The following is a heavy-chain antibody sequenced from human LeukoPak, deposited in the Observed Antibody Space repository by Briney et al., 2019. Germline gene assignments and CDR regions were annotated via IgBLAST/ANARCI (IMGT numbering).Heavy chain of an antibody. D-gene: IGHD2-15*01. J-gene: IGHJ4*02. CDR2: INHSGST. V-gene: IGHV4-34*01. CDR3: ARGVYCSGGSCYLPLDY. Sequence: SETLSLTCAVYGGSFSGYYWSWIRQPPGKGLEWIGEINHSGSTNYNASLKSRVTISVDTSKNQFSLKLSSVTAADTAVYYCARGVYCSGGSCYLPLDYWGQGTLVAVSS. CDR1: GGSFSGYY.